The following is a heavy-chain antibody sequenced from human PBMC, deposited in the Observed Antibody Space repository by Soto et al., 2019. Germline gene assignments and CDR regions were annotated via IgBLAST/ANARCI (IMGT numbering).Heavy chain of an antibody. CDR1: GFTFSNAW. D-gene: IGHD3-10*01. CDR3: ATVMVRGVLDY. Sequence: GGSLRLSCAASGFTFSNAWMSWVRQAPGKGLEWVGRIKSKTDGGTTDYAAPVKGRFTISRDDSKNTLYLQMNSLETEDTAVYYCATVMVRGVLDYWGQGTLVTVSS. J-gene: IGHJ4*02. CDR2: IKSKTDGGTT. V-gene: IGHV3-15*01.